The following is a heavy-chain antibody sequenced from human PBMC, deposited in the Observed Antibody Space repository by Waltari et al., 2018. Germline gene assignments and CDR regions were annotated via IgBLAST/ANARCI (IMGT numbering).Heavy chain of an antibody. CDR1: GYTFTGYY. CDR3: ARDRGAWLLYNWFDP. D-gene: IGHD3-22*01. V-gene: IGHV1-2*02. J-gene: IGHJ5*02. CDR2: INPNSGGT. Sequence: QVQLVQSGAEVKKPGASVKVSCKASGYTFTGYYMHWVRQAPGQGLEWMGWINPNSGGTNYAQKFQGRVTMTRDTSISTAYMELSRLRSDDTAVYYCARDRGAWLLYNWFDPWGQGTLVTVSS.